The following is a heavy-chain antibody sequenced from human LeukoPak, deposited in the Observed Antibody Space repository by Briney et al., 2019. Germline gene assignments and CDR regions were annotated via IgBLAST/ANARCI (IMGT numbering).Heavy chain of an antibody. CDR2: IGTYDANT. CDR1: GYTFTSYG. J-gene: IGHJ5*02. Sequence: ASVKVSCKASGYTFTSYGINWVRQAPGQGLEWMGWIGTYDANTEYAQKLQGRVTMTTDTSTSTAYMEGRSLRSDDTAVYYCARDGRGHWDTSRWYLGNWFDPWGQGTLVTVSS. D-gene: IGHD6-13*01. CDR3: ARDGRGHWDTSRWYLGNWFDP. V-gene: IGHV1-18*01.